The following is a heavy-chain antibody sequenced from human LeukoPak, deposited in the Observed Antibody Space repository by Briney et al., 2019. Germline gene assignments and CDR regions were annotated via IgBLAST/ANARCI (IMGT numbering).Heavy chain of an antibody. CDR2: INPSGGST. CDR1: GYTFTSYY. D-gene: IGHD5-24*01. J-gene: IGHJ6*02. CDR3: ARDRRDGSTEPHLDV. Sequence: PGGSLRLSCAASGYTFTSYYMHWVRQAPGQGLEWMGIINPSGGSTSYAQKFQGRVTMTRDTSTSTVYMELSSLRSEDTAVYYCARDRRDGSTEPHLDVWGQGTTVTVSS. V-gene: IGHV1-46*01.